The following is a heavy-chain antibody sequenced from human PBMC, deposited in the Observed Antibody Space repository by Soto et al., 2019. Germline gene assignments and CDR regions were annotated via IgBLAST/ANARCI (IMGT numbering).Heavy chain of an antibody. Sequence: ASVKVSCKASGYTFTGYYMHWARQAPGQGLEWMGWINPNSGGTNYAQKFQGRVTMTRDTSISSAYMELSRLRSDDTAVYYCARPSSNTPPLGAFDIWGQGTMVTVS. CDR3: ARPSSNTPPLGAFDI. D-gene: IGHD2-2*02. V-gene: IGHV1-2*02. CDR2: INPNSGGT. J-gene: IGHJ3*02. CDR1: GYTFTGYY.